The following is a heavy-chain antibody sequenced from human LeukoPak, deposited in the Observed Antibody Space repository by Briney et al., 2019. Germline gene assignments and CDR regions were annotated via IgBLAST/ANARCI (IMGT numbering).Heavy chain of an antibody. CDR2: ISSSSSTI. D-gene: IGHD2-15*01. J-gene: IGHJ5*02. CDR1: GFTFSSYS. V-gene: IGHV3-48*04. Sequence: GGSLRLSCAASGFTFSSYSMNWVRQAPGKGLEWVSYISSSSSTIYYADSVKGRFTISRDNAKNSLYLQMNSLRAEDTAVYYCARGGGYCSGGSCYPEWFDPWGQGTLVTVSS. CDR3: ARGGGYCSGGSCYPEWFDP.